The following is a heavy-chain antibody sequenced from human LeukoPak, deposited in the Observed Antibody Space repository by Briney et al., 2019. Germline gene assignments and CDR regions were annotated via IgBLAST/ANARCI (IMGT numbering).Heavy chain of an antibody. CDR1: CRGFTGLA. D-gene: IGHD3-10*01. J-gene: IGHJ4*02. CDR3: ASSLLRMADLLPSHFDY. V-gene: IGHV1-69*11. CDR2: IIPIIDAT. Sequence: SVKVSSKASCRGFTGLAVTWLRPVPGQGFEWMGRIIPIIDATHYAQKFQDRVTITADESTSTAYMELHSLRSEDTAVYFCASSLLRMADLLPSHFDYWGQGTLVTVSS.